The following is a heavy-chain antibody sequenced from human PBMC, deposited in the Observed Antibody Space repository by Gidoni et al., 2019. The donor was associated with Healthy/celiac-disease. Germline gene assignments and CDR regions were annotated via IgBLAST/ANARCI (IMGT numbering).Heavy chain of an antibody. J-gene: IGHJ4*02. CDR2: TSAYNGNT. Sequence: QVQLVQSGAEVKKPGASVKVSCKASGYTFTSYGISWVRQAPGQVLEWMGWTSAYNGNTNYAQKLQGRVTMTTGTSTSTAYMGLRSLRSDDTAGYYCARVSGYSRSGGFDYWGQGTLVTVSS. V-gene: IGHV1-18*04. CDR3: ARVSGYSRSGGFDY. D-gene: IGHD5-18*01. CDR1: GYTFTSYG.